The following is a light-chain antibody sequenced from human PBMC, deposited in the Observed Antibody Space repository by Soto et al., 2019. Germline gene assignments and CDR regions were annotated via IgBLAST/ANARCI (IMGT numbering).Light chain of an antibody. J-gene: IGKJ1*01. CDR2: GAS. V-gene: IGKV3-20*01. CDR1: QSVSSSY. CDR3: QQYGSSSWT. Sequence: EVVLTQSPGTLSLSPGERATLSCRASQSVSSSYLAWYQQKPGQAPRLLSYGASSRATGIPDRCSGSGSGTDFTLTISRLEPEDFAVYYCQQYGSSSWTFGQGTKVDIK.